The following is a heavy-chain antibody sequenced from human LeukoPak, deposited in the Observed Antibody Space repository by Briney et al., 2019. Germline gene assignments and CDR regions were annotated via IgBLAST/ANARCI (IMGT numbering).Heavy chain of an antibody. CDR1: GSRFTSYW. D-gene: IGHD3-22*01. J-gene: IGHJ4*02. V-gene: IGHV5-51*01. CDR3: ARDSCSSGCASDY. CDR2: IYPGDSDT. Sequence: GESLNISCQGSGSRFTSYWIGWVRQLPGKGLEWMGIIYPGDSDTRYSPSFQGQVTISADKSISTAYLQWSSLKASDTAMYYCARDSCSSGCASDYWGQGTLVTVSA.